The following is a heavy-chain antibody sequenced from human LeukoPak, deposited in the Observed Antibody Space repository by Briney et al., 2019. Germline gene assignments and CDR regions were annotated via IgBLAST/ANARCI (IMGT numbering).Heavy chain of an antibody. V-gene: IGHV3-30*18. CDR2: ISYDGSNK. CDR1: GFSFKSFG. CDR3: AKDIWLATGEEYYFDY. Sequence: PGGSLRLSCAASGFSFKSFGMHWVRQAPGKGLEWVAVISYDGSNKYYADSVKGRFTISRDNSKNSLYLQMNSLRAEDTAVYYCAKDIWLATGEEYYFDYWGQGTLVTVSS. J-gene: IGHJ4*02. D-gene: IGHD7-27*01.